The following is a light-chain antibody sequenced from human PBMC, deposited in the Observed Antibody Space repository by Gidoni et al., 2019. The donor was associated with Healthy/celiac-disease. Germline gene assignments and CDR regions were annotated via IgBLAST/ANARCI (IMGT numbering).Light chain of an antibody. CDR1: SLRSYY. CDR3: NSRDSSGNHWV. CDR2: GKN. V-gene: IGLV3-19*01. Sequence: SSELTQDSAVSVALGQTVRITCQGDSLRSYYASWYQQKPGQAPVIVIYGKNNRPSGIPDRFSGSSSGNTASLTITGAQAEDEADYYCNSRDSSGNHWVFGGGTKLTVL. J-gene: IGLJ3*02.